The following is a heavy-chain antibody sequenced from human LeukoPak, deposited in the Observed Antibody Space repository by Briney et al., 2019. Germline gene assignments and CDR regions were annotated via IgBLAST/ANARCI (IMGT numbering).Heavy chain of an antibody. CDR2: VNLQGST. CDR3: VCGGHSSIAVAGRWSNWFDP. D-gene: IGHD6-19*01. CDR1: GGSISNTNW. Sequence: PSETLSLTCGVSGGSISNTNWWTWFRQPPGKGLEWIGEVNLQGSTNYNPSLKSRVAISVDKSGNHISLKLTSVTAADTAVYYCVCGGHSSIAVAGRWSNWFDPWGQGTLVTVSS. J-gene: IGHJ5*02. V-gene: IGHV4-4*02.